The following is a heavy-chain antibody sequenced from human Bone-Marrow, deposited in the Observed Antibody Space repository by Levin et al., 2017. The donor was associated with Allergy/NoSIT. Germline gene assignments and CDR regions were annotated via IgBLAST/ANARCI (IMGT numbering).Heavy chain of an antibody. CDR2: IIPIFGTA. D-gene: IGHD1-26*01. J-gene: IGHJ6*02. V-gene: IGHV1-69*13. Sequence: SVKVSCKASGGTFSSYAISWVRQAPGQGLEWMGGIIPIFGTANYAQKFQGRVTITADESTSTAYMELSSLRSEDTAVYYCARDRAVGATGCGGYYYGMDVWGQGTTVTVSS. CDR1: GGTFSSYA. CDR3: ARDRAVGATGCGGYYYGMDV.